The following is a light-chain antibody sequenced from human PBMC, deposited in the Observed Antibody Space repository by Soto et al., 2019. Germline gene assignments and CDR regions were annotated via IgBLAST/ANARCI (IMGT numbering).Light chain of an antibody. Sequence: VLTQSPGTLSLSPGERATLSCRASLSVSGSQLAWYQQKPGQPPRLLIYGASSRAAGIPDRFSGSGSGTDFTLTINRLEPEDFEVYYCQQYVNSRRTFGPGTKVDIX. CDR3: QQYVNSRRT. CDR1: LSVSGSQ. V-gene: IGKV3-20*01. CDR2: GAS. J-gene: IGKJ1*01.